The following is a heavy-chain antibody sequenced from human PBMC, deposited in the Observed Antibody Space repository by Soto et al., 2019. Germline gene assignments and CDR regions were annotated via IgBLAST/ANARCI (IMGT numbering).Heavy chain of an antibody. CDR2: ISGGGDGR. CDR1: GFTFRNYA. V-gene: IGHV3-23*01. J-gene: IGHJ3*02. CDR3: ARDDPSSSGYDAFDI. D-gene: IGHD6-19*01. Sequence: EVQLLESGGGLVQPGGSLRLSCAASGFTFRNYAMTWVRQAPGKGLEWVSNISGGGDGRYYADSVRGRFTVSRDNSKNTLYLQMNSLRAEDTAVYYCARDDPSSSGYDAFDIWGQGTMVTXSS.